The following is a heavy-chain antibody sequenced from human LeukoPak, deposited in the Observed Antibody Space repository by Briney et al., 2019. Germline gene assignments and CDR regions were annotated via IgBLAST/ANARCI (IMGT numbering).Heavy chain of an antibody. Sequence: SETLSLTCSVSDGSISFYYWSWIRQPPGRGLEWIGNVENTGSINYNPSLKSRVTISVDTSKNQLSLRLNSVTAADTAVYYCARAVGDSGHGRYFDFWGQGTLVTVSS. V-gene: IGHV4-59*01. CDR1: DGSISFYY. CDR3: ARAVGDSGHGRYFDF. CDR2: VENTGSI. D-gene: IGHD5-12*01. J-gene: IGHJ4*02.